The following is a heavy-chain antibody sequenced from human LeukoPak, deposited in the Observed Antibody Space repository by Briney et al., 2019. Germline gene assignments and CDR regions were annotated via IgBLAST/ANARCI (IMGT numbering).Heavy chain of an antibody. V-gene: IGHV3-23*01. CDR3: ANIGSSTFGSTGS. CDR2: VSNSGDTT. Sequence: PGGSLRLSCVASGFTFSTYGMIWVRQAPGKGPEWVSLVSNSGDTTNYADSVKGRFTISRDNSKNTLYLQMDSLRAEDTAAYYCANIGSSTFGSTGSWGQGTLVTVSS. D-gene: IGHD3-16*01. CDR1: GFTFSTYG. J-gene: IGHJ5*02.